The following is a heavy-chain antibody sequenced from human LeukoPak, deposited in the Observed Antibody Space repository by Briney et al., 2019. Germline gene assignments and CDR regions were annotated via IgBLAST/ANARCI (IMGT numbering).Heavy chain of an antibody. J-gene: IGHJ4*02. CDR1: GGSISSGSYY. CDR2: IYASGST. CDR3: ARWGYGYNPDY. V-gene: IGHV4-61*02. Sequence: PSQTLSLTCTVSGGSISSGSYYWSWLRQPAGKGLEWIGRIYASGSTNYNPSLKSRVTISVDTSKNQFSLKLSSVTAADTAVYYCARWGYGYNPDYWGQGTLVTVSS. D-gene: IGHD5-24*01.